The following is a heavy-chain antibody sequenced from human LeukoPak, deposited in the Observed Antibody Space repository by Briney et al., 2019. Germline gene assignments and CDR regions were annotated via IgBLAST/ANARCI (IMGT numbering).Heavy chain of an antibody. Sequence: PGGSLRLSCAASGFTFNTYWMHWVRQAPGKGLVWVSRINSDGSSTSYADSVKGRFTISRDNAKNTLYLQMNSLRAEDTAVYYCARVRRRNHGFDPWGQGTLVTVSS. J-gene: IGHJ5*02. CDR3: ARVRRRNHGFDP. D-gene: IGHD1-14*01. CDR2: INSDGSST. CDR1: GFTFNTYW. V-gene: IGHV3-74*01.